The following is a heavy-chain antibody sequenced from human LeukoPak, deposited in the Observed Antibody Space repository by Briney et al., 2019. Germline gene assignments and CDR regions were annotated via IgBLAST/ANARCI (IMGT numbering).Heavy chain of an antibody. V-gene: IGHV4-39*06. D-gene: IGHD6-13*01. Sequence: SETLSLTCTVSGGSISSSNYYWGWIRQPPGKGLEWIGEINHSGSTNYNPSLKSRVTISVDTSKNQFTLKLSSVTAADTAVYYCARGRQPDYWGQGTLVTVSS. CDR1: GGSISSSNYY. J-gene: IGHJ4*02. CDR3: ARGRQPDY. CDR2: INHSGST.